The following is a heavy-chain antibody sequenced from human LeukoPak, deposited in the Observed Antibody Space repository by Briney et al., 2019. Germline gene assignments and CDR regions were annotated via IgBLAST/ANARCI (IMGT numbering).Heavy chain of an antibody. CDR1: GYSISSGYY. CDR3: ARWEVVYGDYVVGGAFDI. V-gene: IGHV4-38-2*02. D-gene: IGHD4-17*01. J-gene: IGHJ3*02. Sequence: SETLSLTCTVSGYSISSGYYGGWIRQPPGKGLGWIGSIYHSGSTYYNPSLKSRVTISIDTSKNQFSLKLSSVTAADTAVYYCARWEVVYGDYVVGGAFDIWGQGTMVTVSS. CDR2: IYHSGST.